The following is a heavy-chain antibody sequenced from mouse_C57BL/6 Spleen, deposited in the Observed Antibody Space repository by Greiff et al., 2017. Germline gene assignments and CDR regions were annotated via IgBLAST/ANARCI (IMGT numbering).Heavy chain of an antibody. J-gene: IGHJ3*01. CDR3: TRWGYGYDEVFAY. V-gene: IGHV1-15*01. CDR1: GYTFTDYE. Sequence: QVQLQQSGAELVRPGASVTLSCKASGYTFTDYEMHWVKQTPVHGLEWIGAIDPETGGTAYNQKFKGKAILTADKSSSTAYMELSSLTSEDSAVYYCTRWGYGYDEVFAYGGQGTLVTVSA. CDR2: IDPETGGT. D-gene: IGHD2-2*01.